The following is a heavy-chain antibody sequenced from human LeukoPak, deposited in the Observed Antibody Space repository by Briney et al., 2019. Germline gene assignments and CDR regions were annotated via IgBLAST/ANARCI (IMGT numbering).Heavy chain of an antibody. J-gene: IGHJ4*02. Sequence: RPSETLSLTCSVSGGSISSDYWSWIRHPPGEGLEWIGYIYYSGRTYYNPSLKSRITISVDTSKNQFSLKLSSVTAADTAVYYCARGFYSPHYWGQGTLVSVSS. CDR3: ARGFYSPHY. CDR2: IYYSGRT. CDR1: GGSISSDY. D-gene: IGHD4-11*01. V-gene: IGHV4-59*01.